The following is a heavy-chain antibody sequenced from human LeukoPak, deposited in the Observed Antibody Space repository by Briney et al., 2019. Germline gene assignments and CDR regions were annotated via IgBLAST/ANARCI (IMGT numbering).Heavy chain of an antibody. J-gene: IGHJ4*02. D-gene: IGHD3-22*01. V-gene: IGHV4-39*01. CDR2: IYYSGST. CDR3: ARQYYYDSSGYPLFDY. CDR1: GGSISSSSYY. Sequence: PSETLSLTCTVSGGSISSSSYYWGWIRQPPGKGLAWIGSIYYSGSTYYNPSLKSRVTISVDTSKNQFSLKLSSVTAADTAVYYCARQYYYDSSGYPLFDYWGQGTLVTVPS.